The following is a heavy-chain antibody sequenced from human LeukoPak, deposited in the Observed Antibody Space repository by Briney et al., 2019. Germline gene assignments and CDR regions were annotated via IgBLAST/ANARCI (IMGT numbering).Heavy chain of an antibody. CDR1: GFTFSNYE. CDR2: ISRSGSTI. Sequence: AGGSLRLSCAASGFTFSNYEMNWVRQAPGKGLEWVSSISRSGSTIYYADSVKGRFTISRDNAKNSLYLQMNSLRAEDTAVYYCARISSGISRGLDYWGQGTLVTVSS. V-gene: IGHV3-48*03. J-gene: IGHJ4*02. CDR3: ARISSGISRGLDY. D-gene: IGHD6-19*01.